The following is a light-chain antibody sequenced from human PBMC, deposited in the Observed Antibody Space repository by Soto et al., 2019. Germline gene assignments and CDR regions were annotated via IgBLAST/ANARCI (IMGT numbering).Light chain of an antibody. V-gene: IGKV3-15*01. Sequence: EIVMTQSPATLSVSPGERATLSCRASQSVSSNLAWYQQKPGQAPRLLIYGASTRATGIPARFSGSGSGTEFTLTISSLQSEDFAVYYCQQYNNWPPWTSGQGTKVGIK. CDR2: GAS. CDR1: QSVSSN. J-gene: IGKJ1*01. CDR3: QQYNNWPPWT.